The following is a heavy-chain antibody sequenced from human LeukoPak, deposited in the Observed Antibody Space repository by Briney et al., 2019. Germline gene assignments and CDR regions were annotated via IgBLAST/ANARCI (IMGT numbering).Heavy chain of an antibody. CDR3: AKVLSVTTLGY. CDR2: ISGSGGST. J-gene: IGHJ4*02. CDR1: GFTFSSYW. V-gene: IGHV3-23*01. Sequence: PGGSLRLSCVASGFTFSSYWMHWVRQAPGKGLEWVSAISGSGGSTYYADSVKGRFTISRDNSKNTLYLQMNSLRAEDTAVYYCAKVLSVTTLGYWGQGTLVTVSS. D-gene: IGHD4-17*01.